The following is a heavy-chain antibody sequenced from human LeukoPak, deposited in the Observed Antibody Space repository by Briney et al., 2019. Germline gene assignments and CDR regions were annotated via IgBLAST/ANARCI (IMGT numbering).Heavy chain of an antibody. D-gene: IGHD2-21*01. J-gene: IGHJ6*02. CDR3: AREIVVVNNYYYYGMDV. V-gene: IGHV3-23*01. Sequence: PGGSLRLSCAASGFTFSSYAMSWVRQAPGKGLEWVSAISGSGGSTYYADSVKGRFTISRDNSKNTLYLQMNSLRAEDTAVYYCAREIVVVNNYYYYGMDVWGQGTTVTVSS. CDR2: ISGSGGST. CDR1: GFTFSSYA.